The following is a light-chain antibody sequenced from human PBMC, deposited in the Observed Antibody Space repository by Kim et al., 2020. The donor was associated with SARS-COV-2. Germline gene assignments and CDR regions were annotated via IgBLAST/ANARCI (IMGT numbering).Light chain of an antibody. Sequence: PGESATLSGRASQSVSSNLAWYQQKPGQAPRLLISGASTRATGVPARFSGSGSGTEFTLTISSLQSEDFAVYYCQQYNNWPPPYTFGQGTKLEI. V-gene: IGKV3-15*01. CDR3: QQYNNWPPPYT. J-gene: IGKJ2*01. CDR2: GAS. CDR1: QSVSSN.